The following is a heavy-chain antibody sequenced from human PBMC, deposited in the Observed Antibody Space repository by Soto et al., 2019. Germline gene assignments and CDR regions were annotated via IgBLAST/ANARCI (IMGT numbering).Heavy chain of an antibody. CDR1: GFTFSSYS. J-gene: IGHJ4*02. Sequence: ESGGGLVKPGGSLRLSCAASGFTFSSYSMNWVRQAPGKGLEWVSSISSSSSYIYYADSVKGRFTISRDNAKNSLYLQMNSLRAEDTAVYYCASYCGGDCLSDYWGQGTLVTVSS. CDR3: ASYCGGDCLSDY. V-gene: IGHV3-21*01. D-gene: IGHD2-21*02. CDR2: ISSSSSYI.